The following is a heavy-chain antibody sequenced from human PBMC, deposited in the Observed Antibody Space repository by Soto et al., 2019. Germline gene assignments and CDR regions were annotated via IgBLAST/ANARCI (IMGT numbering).Heavy chain of an antibody. CDR3: AKDLSLVDTAMVPCDY. J-gene: IGHJ4*02. CDR1: GFTFSSYA. D-gene: IGHD5-18*01. Sequence: VQLLESGGGLVQPGGSLRLSCAASGFTFSSYAMSWVRQAPGKGLEWVSAISGSGGSTYYADSVKGRFTISRDNSKNTLYLQMNSLRAEDTAVYYCAKDLSLVDTAMVPCDYWGQGTLVTVSS. CDR2: ISGSGGST. V-gene: IGHV3-23*01.